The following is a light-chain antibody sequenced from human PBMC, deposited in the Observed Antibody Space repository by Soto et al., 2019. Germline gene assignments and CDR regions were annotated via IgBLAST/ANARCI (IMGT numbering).Light chain of an antibody. CDR1: QTYSGH. CDR2: DSS. Sequence: EIVLTQSRGTLSLSAGEKPTLCCRASQTYSGHLLWYQQKPGQAPRLVMYDSSNRATGIPARLSGGGSGTDFTLTISSLEPEYFAVYYCHQRSNGTPTFGGGTKVDIK. V-gene: IGKV3-11*01. CDR3: HQRSNGTPT. J-gene: IGKJ4*01.